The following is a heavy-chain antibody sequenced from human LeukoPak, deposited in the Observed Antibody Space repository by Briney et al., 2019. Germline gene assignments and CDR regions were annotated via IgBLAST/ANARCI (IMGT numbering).Heavy chain of an antibody. CDR2: IYSGGST. J-gene: IGHJ4*02. D-gene: IGHD3-10*01. CDR1: GFTVSSNY. V-gene: IGHV3-53*01. CDR3: AKGSSAGRPYYFDY. Sequence: GGSLRLSCAASGFTVSSNYMSWVRQAPGKGLEWVSVIYSGGSTYYADSVKGRLTISRDNSKNTLYLQMNSLRPEDTAVYYCAKGSSAGRPYYFDYWGQGTLVTVSS.